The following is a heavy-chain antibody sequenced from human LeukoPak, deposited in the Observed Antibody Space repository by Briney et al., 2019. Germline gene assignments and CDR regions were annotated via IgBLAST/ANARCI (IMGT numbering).Heavy chain of an antibody. D-gene: IGHD3-22*01. J-gene: IGHJ1*01. CDR2: IKSDGST. CDR3: ARAPSEIGGYYPEYFRH. CDR1: GFTFSSYW. Sequence: TGGSLRLSCAASGFTFSSYWMHWVRQDRGRGRVWVSCIKSDGSTNYADSVKGRFTISRDNAKNTLSLQMNSLRAEDTGVYYCARAPSEIGGYYPEYFRHWGQGTLVTVSS. V-gene: IGHV3-74*01.